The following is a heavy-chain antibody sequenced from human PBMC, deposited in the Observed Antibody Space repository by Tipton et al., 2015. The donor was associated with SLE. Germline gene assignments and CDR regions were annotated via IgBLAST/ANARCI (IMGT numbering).Heavy chain of an antibody. CDR1: GGSITSDNYY. D-gene: IGHD5-12*01. V-gene: IGHV4-61*09. CDR3: ASEGAGGYNWFDP. J-gene: IGHJ5*02. CDR2: IYTGGST. Sequence: TLSLICTVSGGSITSDNYYWSWIRQPAGKGLEWIGHIYTGGSTNYNPSLKSRVTISLDTSKNQFSLKLSSVTAADTAVYYCASEGAGGYNWFDPWGQGTLVTVSS.